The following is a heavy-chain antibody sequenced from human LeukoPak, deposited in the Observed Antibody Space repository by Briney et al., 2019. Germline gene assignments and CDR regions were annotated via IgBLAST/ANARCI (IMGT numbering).Heavy chain of an antibody. D-gene: IGHD5/OR15-5a*01. CDR3: ARDPRLAWYFDY. CDR2: ISSSGSTI. CDR1: GFTFSSYW. Sequence: GGSLRLSCVASGFTFSSYWMSWVRQAPGKGLEWVSYISSSGSTIYYADSVKGRFTISRDNAKNSLYLQMNSLRAEDTAVYYCARDPRLAWYFDYWGQGTLVTVSS. J-gene: IGHJ4*02. V-gene: IGHV3-48*04.